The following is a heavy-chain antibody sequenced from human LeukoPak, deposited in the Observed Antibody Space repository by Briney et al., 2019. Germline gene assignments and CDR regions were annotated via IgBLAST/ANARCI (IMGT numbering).Heavy chain of an antibody. CDR1: GYTFSTYV. CDR3: ARDGYFDY. CDR2: INAYNGNT. J-gene: IGHJ4*02. V-gene: IGHV1-18*01. Sequence: ASVKVSCKASGYTFSTYVISWVRQAPGQGLVWMGWINAYNGNTKYAQKLQGRVTMTADTSTTTAYMELRSLRSDDTAVYYCARDGYFDYWGQGTLVTVSS.